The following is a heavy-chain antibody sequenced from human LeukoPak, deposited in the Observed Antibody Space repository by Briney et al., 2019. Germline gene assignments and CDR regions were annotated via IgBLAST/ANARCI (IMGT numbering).Heavy chain of an antibody. J-gene: IGHJ4*02. V-gene: IGHV1-69*13. CDR2: IIPIFGTA. Sequence: VASVKVSCKASGGTFSSYAISWVRQAPGQGLDWMGGIIPIFGTANYAQKFQGRVTITADESTSTAYMELSSLRSEDTAVYYCARAIVYYGDTKTSSFDYWGQGTLVTVSS. CDR3: ARAIVYYGDTKTSSFDY. D-gene: IGHD4-17*01. CDR1: GGTFSSYA.